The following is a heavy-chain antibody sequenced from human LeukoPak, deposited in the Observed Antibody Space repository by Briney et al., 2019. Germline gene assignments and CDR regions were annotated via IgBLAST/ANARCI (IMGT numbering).Heavy chain of an antibody. V-gene: IGHV4-4*07. CDR2: IYTSGNT. CDR1: CDPNINYY. CDR3: AREKELLRGDVFDI. Sequence: SETLSLTCTVSCDPNINYYWTWIRQPAGKGLEWIRRIYTSGNTNYNPSLNSRVTMSVDTSKNQFSLKLTSLTAADTAVYYCAREKELLRGDVFDIWGQGTMVTVSS. J-gene: IGHJ3*02. D-gene: IGHD1-26*01.